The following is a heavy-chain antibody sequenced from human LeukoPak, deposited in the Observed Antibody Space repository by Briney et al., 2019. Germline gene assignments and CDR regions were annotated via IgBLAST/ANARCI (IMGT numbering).Heavy chain of an antibody. D-gene: IGHD2-2*01. J-gene: IGHJ5*02. Sequence: SETLSLTCTVSGGSISSGDYYWSWIRQPPGKGLERIGYIYYSGSTYYNPSLKSRVTISVDTSKNQFSLKLSSVTAADTAVYYCARDMGSTSAIDPWGQGTLVTVSS. CDR1: GGSISSGDYY. CDR3: ARDMGSTSAIDP. CDR2: IYYSGST. V-gene: IGHV4-30-4*08.